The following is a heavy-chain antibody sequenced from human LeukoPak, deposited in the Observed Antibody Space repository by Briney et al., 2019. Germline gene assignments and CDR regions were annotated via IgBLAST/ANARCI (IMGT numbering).Heavy chain of an antibody. D-gene: IGHD3-9*01. V-gene: IGHV4-59*11. CDR1: GGSISSHY. Sequence: SETLSLTCTVSGGSISSHYWTWTRQPPGKGLEWIGYIHHSGSTNYNPSLKSRVTISLDTSKSQFSLKMISVTAADTAVYYCARLATLTGYQDYWGQGTLVTVSS. CDR3: ARLATLTGYQDY. CDR2: IHHSGST. J-gene: IGHJ4*02.